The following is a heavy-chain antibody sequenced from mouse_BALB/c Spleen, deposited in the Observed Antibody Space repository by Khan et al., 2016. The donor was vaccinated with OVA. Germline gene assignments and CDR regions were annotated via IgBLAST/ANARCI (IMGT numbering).Heavy chain of an antibody. D-gene: IGHD1-1*02. J-gene: IGHJ3*01. V-gene: IGHV5-12*02. Sequence: EVELVESGGGFMQPGGSLKLSCATSGFTFTDYYMYWVRQTPEKRLEWVAYISNRGTTSYYSDTVRGRFTISRDHDKNPLYPQMSRLKSDDKAIYYCAREGDGGGLAYWGQGTLVTVSA. CDR2: ISNRGTTS. CDR1: GFTFTDYY. CDR3: AREGDGGGLAY.